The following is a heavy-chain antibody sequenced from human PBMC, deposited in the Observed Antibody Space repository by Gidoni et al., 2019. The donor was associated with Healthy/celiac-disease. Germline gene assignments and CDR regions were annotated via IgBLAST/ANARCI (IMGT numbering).Heavy chain of an antibody. CDR2: IFSNDEK. CDR1: GFSLSNARMG. Sequence: QVTLKESGPVLVTPTETLTLTCPVSGFSLSNARMGVSWIRQPPGKALEWLAHIFSNDEKSYSTSLKSRLTISKDTSKSQVVLTMTNMDPVDTATYYCARVTSAGYCSSTSCRRGAFDIWGQGTMVTVSS. D-gene: IGHD2-2*01. J-gene: IGHJ3*02. CDR3: ARVTSAGYCSSTSCRRGAFDI. V-gene: IGHV2-26*01.